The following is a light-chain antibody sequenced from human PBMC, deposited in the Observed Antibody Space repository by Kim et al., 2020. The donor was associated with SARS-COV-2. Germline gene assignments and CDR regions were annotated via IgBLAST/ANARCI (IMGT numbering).Light chain of an antibody. J-gene: IGKJ1*01. CDR1: ESINNW. CDR3: HQYNTYPWT. Sequence: ASVGDRITITCRASESINNWLAWYQQKPGKAPEVLIYKAFNLETGVPSRFSGSGSGTEFTLTISSLQPDDFAIYYCHQYNTYPWTFGHGTKVDIK. CDR2: KAF. V-gene: IGKV1-5*03.